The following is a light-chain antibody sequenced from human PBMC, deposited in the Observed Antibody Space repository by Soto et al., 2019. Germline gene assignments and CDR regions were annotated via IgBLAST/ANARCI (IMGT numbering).Light chain of an antibody. CDR3: QSYDSSIGAV. CDR1: SGSIASNY. J-gene: IGLJ7*01. CDR2: EDN. Sequence: NFMLTQPHSVSESPGKTVTISCTGSSGSIASNYVQWYQQRPGSAPTTVIYEDNQRPSGVPDRFSGSIDSSSNSASLTISGLKTEDAADYYCQSYDSSIGAVFGGGTQLTVL. V-gene: IGLV6-57*02.